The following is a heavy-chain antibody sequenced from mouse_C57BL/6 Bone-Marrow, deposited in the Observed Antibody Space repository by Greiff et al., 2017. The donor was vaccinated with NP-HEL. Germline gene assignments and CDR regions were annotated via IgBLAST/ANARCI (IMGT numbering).Heavy chain of an antibody. CDR2: IDPSDSYT. CDR3: ARERPYFDY. V-gene: IGHV1-69*01. J-gene: IGHJ2*01. Sequence: VQLQQPGAELVMPGASVKLSCKASGYTFTSYWMHWVKQRPGQGLEWIGEIDPSDSYTNYNQKFKGKSTLTVDKSSSTAYMQLSSLTSEDSAVYYCARERPYFDYWGQGTTLTVSS. CDR1: GYTFTSYW.